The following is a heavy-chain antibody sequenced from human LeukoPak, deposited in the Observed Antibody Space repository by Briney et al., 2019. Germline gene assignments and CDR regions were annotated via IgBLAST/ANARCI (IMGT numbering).Heavy chain of an antibody. J-gene: IGHJ3*02. V-gene: IGHV3-23*01. D-gene: IGHD1-26*01. CDR3: ARDHRWYSGSPDDAFDI. Sequence: YPGGSLRLSCAASGFTFSNYAMSWVRQAPGKGLEWVSAMSGSGGSAYYADSVKGRFSISRDNSKNTLYLQMNSLRAEDTAVYYCARDHRWYSGSPDDAFDIWGQGTMVTVSS. CDR1: GFTFSNYA. CDR2: MSGSGGSA.